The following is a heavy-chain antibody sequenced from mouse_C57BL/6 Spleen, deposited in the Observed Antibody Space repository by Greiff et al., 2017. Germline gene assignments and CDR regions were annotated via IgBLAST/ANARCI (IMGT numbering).Heavy chain of an antibody. V-gene: IGHV5-9*01. CDR1: GFTFSSYT. CDR3: AGRDYGSRDWYFDV. J-gene: IGHJ1*03. CDR2: ISGGGGNT. D-gene: IGHD1-1*01. Sequence: EVKLVESGGGLVKPGGSLKLSCAASGFTFSSYTMSWVRQTPEKRLEWVATISGGGGNTYYPDSVKGRFTISRDNAKNTLYLQMSSLRSEDTALYYCAGRDYGSRDWYFDVWGTGTTVTVSS.